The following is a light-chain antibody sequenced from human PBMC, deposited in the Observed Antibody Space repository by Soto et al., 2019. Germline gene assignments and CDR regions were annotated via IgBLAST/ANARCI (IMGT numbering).Light chain of an antibody. Sequence: DIQMTQSPSSVSASVGDRVTITCRASQVINNWLAWYQQKPGKIPNLLNYAASTLQTGAPSRFSGSGSGTDFTLTISRLEPEDFATYYCQQANSFPFTFGPGTKVDIK. V-gene: IGKV1-12*02. CDR1: QVINNW. J-gene: IGKJ3*01. CDR3: QQANSFPFT. CDR2: AAS.